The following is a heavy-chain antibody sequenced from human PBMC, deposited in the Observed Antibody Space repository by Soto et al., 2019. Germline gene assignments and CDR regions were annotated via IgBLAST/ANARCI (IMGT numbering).Heavy chain of an antibody. V-gene: IGHV3-23*01. CDR2: ISGSGAST. CDR1: GLTFNNYA. J-gene: IGHJ5*02. Sequence: GGSLRLSCAASGLTFNNYAMNWVRQSPEKGLEWVSAISGSGASTYYADSVKDRFTISRDNSKNTLFLQMNSLRAEDTAVYFCAKSPSVVLVPSSLGGNNWFDPWGQGTPVTVSS. D-gene: IGHD3-10*01. CDR3: AKSPSVVLVPSSLGGNNWFDP.